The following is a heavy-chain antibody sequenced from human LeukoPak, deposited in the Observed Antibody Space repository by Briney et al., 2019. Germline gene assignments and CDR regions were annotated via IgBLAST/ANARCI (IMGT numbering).Heavy chain of an antibody. V-gene: IGHV3-7*01. D-gene: IGHD2-2*01. CDR3: ARVISTSCYDY. Sequence: GGSLRLSCAASGFTFSSYWMSWVRQAPGKGREGVANIKQDGSEKYYVDSVKGRFTISRDNAKNSLYLQMNSLRAEDTAVYYCARVISTSCYDYWGQGTLVTVSS. CDR2: IKQDGSEK. J-gene: IGHJ4*02. CDR1: GFTFSSYW.